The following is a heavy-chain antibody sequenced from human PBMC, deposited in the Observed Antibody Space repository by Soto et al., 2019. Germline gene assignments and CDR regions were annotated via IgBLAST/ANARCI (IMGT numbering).Heavy chain of an antibody. Sequence: QVQLVESGGGVVQPGRSLRLSYAASGFTFSSYGMHWVRQAPGKGLEWVAVISYDGSNKYYADSVKGRFTISRDNSKNTLYLQMNSLRAEDTAVYYCAKGATAVYYYYYYMDVWGKGTTVTVSS. CDR3: AKGATAVYYYYYYMDV. J-gene: IGHJ6*03. CDR2: ISYDGSNK. V-gene: IGHV3-30*18. CDR1: GFTFSSYG. D-gene: IGHD1-26*01.